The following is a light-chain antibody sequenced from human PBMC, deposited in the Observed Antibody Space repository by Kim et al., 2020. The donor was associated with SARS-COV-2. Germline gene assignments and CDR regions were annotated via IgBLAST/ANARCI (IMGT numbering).Light chain of an antibody. CDR1: QNVLYNSNNKNY. Sequence: RATINCKSSQNVLYNSNNKNYLAWFQQKPGQPPKLLFYWASTRESGVPDRFSGSGSGTDFTLTISSLQAEDVAVYYCQQYYRPPYTFGQGTKLEIK. CDR3: QQYYRPPYT. J-gene: IGKJ2*01. V-gene: IGKV4-1*01. CDR2: WAS.